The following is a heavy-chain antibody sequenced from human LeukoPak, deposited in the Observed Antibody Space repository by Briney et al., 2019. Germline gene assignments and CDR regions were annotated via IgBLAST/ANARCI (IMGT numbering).Heavy chain of an antibody. CDR3: ARRSPDWMEWFFDS. D-gene: IGHD3-3*01. V-gene: IGHV4-59*08. J-gene: IGHJ4*02. CDR1: GGAIRSYC. Sequence: SETLSLTCIVSGGAIRSYCWSWIRQSPGKGLEWIGNIYCGGSANNNPSLKSRVTISADTSKNQFSLDLNSVTAADTAMYYCARRSPDWMEWFFDSWGQGTLVTVSS. CDR2: IYCGGSA.